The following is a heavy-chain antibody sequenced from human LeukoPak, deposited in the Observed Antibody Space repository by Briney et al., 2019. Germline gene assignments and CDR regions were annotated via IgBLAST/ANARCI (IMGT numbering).Heavy chain of an antibody. Sequence: GGSLRLSCAASGFTFSSYGMSWVRQAPGKGLEWVSAISGRGGSTYYADSVKGRFTISRDNSKNTLYLQMNSLRAEDTAVYYCARGPTMKMDVWGKGTTVTVSS. J-gene: IGHJ6*04. CDR1: GFTFSSYG. V-gene: IGHV3-23*01. CDR3: ARGPTMKMDV. CDR2: ISGRGGST. D-gene: IGHD3-22*01.